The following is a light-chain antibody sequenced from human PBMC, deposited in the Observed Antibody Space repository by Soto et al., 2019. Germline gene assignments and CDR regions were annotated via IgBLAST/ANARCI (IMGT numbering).Light chain of an antibody. V-gene: IGKV1-39*01. CDR1: QTISNF. CDR3: QQTYSTPYT. CDR2: GAS. J-gene: IGKJ2*01. Sequence: DILMTQSPSSLSASVGDRITITCRASQTISNFLNWYHQRPGKAPKLLIFGASSLQSGVPSKFTGSGSGTDFTLTISDLQPEDVATYYCQQTYSTPYTFGQGTNLEIK.